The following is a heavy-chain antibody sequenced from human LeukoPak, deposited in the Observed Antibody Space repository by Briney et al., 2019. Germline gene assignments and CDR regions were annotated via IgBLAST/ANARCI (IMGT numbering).Heavy chain of an antibody. CDR3: TKESVTYLDY. CDR1: GFIFNYYS. Sequence: PGGSLILSCAASGFIFNYYSMNWVRQAPGKGLEWVSYISSSSSSIYYADSVKGRFTISRDNAKNSLYLQMNSLRDEDTAVYYCTKESVTYLDYWGQGTLATVSS. CDR2: ISSSSSSI. J-gene: IGHJ4*02. V-gene: IGHV3-48*02. D-gene: IGHD2-21*02.